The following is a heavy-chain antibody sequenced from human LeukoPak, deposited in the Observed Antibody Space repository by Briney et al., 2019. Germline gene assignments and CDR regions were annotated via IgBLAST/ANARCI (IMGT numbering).Heavy chain of an antibody. CDR1: GSIFTSYW. D-gene: IGHD3-10*01. J-gene: IGHJ5*02. V-gene: IGHV5-10-1*01. CDR2: IDPSDSYT. CDR3: ARHPLPMVRGVTMVQYNWFDA. Sequence: GESLQISGQGSGSIFTSYWISWARQLPGKGLEWMGWIDPSDSYTNDSPSFQGHVTISADKSISTAYLHWSSLKASDTAMYYCARHPLPMVRGVTMVQYNWFDARGQGTLGTVS.